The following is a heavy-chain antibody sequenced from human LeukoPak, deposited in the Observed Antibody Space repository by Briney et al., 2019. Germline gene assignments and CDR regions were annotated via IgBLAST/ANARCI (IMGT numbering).Heavy chain of an antibody. J-gene: IGHJ3*02. CDR3: ARQRYFDWLFLRGRLFDI. V-gene: IGHV4-34*01. Sequence: PSETLSLTCAVYGGSFSGYYWSWIRQPSGKGLEWIGEINHSGSTNYNPSLKSRVTISVDTSKNQFSLKLSSVTAADTAVYYCARQRYFDWLFLRGRLFDIWGQGTMVTVSS. CDR1: GGSFSGYY. D-gene: IGHD3-9*01. CDR2: INHSGST.